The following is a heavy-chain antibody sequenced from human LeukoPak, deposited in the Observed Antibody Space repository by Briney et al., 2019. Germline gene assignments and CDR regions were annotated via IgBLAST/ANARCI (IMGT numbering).Heavy chain of an antibody. CDR2: IYPGDSDT. CDR3: ARVYCSSTSCYVYGLDY. CDR1: GYSFTSYW. V-gene: IGHV5-51*01. J-gene: IGHJ4*02. D-gene: IGHD2-2*01. Sequence: SGESLKISCKGSGYSFTSYWIGWVRQMPGKGLEWMGIIYPGDSDTRYSPSFQGQVTISADKSISTAYLQWSSLKASDTAMYYCARVYCSSTSCYVYGLDYWGQGTLVTVSS.